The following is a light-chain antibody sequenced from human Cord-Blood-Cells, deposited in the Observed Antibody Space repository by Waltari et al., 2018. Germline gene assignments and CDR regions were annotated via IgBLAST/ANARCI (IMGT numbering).Light chain of an antibody. Sequence: EIVLTQSPGTLSLSPEERATLTCRASQSVSSSYLAWYQQKPGQAPRLLIYGASSRATGIPDRFSGSEAETDFTLTSSRLEPEGFAVYYCQQYSSSLPTFGPGTKVDIK. CDR2: GAS. J-gene: IGKJ3*01. V-gene: IGKV3-20*01. CDR1: QSVSSSY. CDR3: QQYSSSLPT.